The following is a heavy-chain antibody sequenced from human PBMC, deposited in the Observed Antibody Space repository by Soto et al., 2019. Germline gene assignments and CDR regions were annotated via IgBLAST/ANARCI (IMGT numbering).Heavy chain of an antibody. D-gene: IGHD2-8*01. J-gene: IGHJ6*02. Sequence: ASVKVSCKASGFTFSNYGLNWVRQAPGQGLEWMGWVSANNGHTNYAQNLQGRVSMTTDTSTSTAYMELRGLRFDDTAVYYCARDIESVTAKHFFYYYAMDVWGQGTTFT. CDR3: ARDIESVTAKHFFYYYAMDV. V-gene: IGHV1-18*01. CDR2: VSANNGHT. CDR1: GFTFSNYG.